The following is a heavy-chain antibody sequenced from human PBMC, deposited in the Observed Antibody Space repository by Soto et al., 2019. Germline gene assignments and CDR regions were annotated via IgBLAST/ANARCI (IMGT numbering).Heavy chain of an antibody. CDR1: GYTFTSHD. V-gene: IGHV1-8*01. Sequence: ASVKVSCKASGYTFTSHDINWVRQATGQGLEWMGWMNPNSGNTGYAQKFQGRVTMTRNTSISTAYMELSSLRSEDTAVYYCARWDYGYYARFDYWGQGTLVTVYS. CDR2: MNPNSGNT. CDR3: ARWDYGYYARFDY. J-gene: IGHJ4*02. D-gene: IGHD4-17*01.